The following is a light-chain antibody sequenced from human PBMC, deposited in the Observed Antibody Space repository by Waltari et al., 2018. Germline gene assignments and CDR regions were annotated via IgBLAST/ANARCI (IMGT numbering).Light chain of an antibody. CDR3: QQFNSYTVT. CDR2: DAS. CDR1: QGLSSY. Sequence: AIRMTQSPSSLSASTGDRVIITCRASQGLSSYLAWYQQKPGKAPKLLIYDASSLESGVPSRFSGSGSGTDFTLTISSLQPEDFATYYCQQFNSYTVTFGQGTRLEIK. V-gene: IGKV1-8*01. J-gene: IGKJ5*01.